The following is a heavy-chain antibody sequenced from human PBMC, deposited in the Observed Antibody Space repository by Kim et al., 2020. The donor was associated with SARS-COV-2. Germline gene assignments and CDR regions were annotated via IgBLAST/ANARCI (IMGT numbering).Heavy chain of an antibody. CDR1: GYTFTSYA. CDR3: ARDSRITIFGVVSYYYYYKDV. J-gene: IGHJ6*03. Sequence: ASVKVSCKASGYTFTSYAMHWVRQAPGQRLEWMGWINAGNGNTKYSQKFQGRVTITRDTSASTAYMELSSLRSEDTAVYYCARDSRITIFGVVSYYYYYKDVWGKGTTVTVSS. CDR2: INAGNGNT. D-gene: IGHD3-3*01. V-gene: IGHV1-3*01.